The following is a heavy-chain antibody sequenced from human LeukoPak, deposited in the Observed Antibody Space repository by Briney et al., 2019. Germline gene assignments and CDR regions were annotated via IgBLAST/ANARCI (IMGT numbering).Heavy chain of an antibody. J-gene: IGHJ4*02. V-gene: IGHV3-30-3*01. Sequence: GGSLRLSCAASGFTFSSYWMHWVRQAPGKGLEWVAVISYDGSNKYYADSVKGRFTISRDNSKNTLYLQMNSLRAEDTAVYYCASLVGARYYWGQGTLVTVSS. CDR1: GFTFSSYW. D-gene: IGHD1-26*01. CDR2: ISYDGSNK. CDR3: ASLVGARYY.